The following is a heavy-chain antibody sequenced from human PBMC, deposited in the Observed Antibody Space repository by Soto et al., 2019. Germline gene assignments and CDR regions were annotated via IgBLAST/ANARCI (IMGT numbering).Heavy chain of an antibody. CDR3: IWQQDFYYGRAV. V-gene: IGHV3-15*07. Sequence: EVQLVESVGGLVTPGGSLTLSCAASGFSFSPAWMNWVRQAPGKGLEWVGLIKSKGGGGTADYAAPVKGRFIISRDDSKNTIYLQMNSLKPEDTALYYCIWQQDFYYGRAVWGQGTTVTVSS. J-gene: IGHJ6*02. CDR1: GFSFSPAW. CDR2: IKSKGGGGTA. D-gene: IGHD6-13*01.